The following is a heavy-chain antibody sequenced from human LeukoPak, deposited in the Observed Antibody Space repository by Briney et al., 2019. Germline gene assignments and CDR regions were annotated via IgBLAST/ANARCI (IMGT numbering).Heavy chain of an antibody. V-gene: IGHV1-18*04. Sequence: ASVKVSCKASGYTFTSYGISWVRQAPGQGLEWMGWISAYNGNTNYAQKLQGRVTMTTDTSTSAAYMELRSLRSDDTAVYYCARLWFGELPFDYWGQGTLVTVSS. J-gene: IGHJ4*02. CDR2: ISAYNGNT. CDR1: GYTFTSYG. CDR3: ARLWFGELPFDY. D-gene: IGHD3-10*01.